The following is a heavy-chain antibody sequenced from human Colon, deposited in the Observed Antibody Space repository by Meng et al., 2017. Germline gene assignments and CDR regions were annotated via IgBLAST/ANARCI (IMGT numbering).Heavy chain of an antibody. Sequence: QVNVVEAGGGVDQPGRSLKLSCEAAGFTFGSYSMHWVRQAPGKGLDWVAVTSYDEGTKYYADSVRGRFTISRDNSKNTLYLQMNSLRAEDTAVYYCAREPDHRSWLDTWGQGTLVTVSS. J-gene: IGHJ5*02. CDR1: GFTFGSYS. CDR2: TSYDEGTK. CDR3: AREPDHRSWLDT. D-gene: IGHD1-14*01. V-gene: IGHV3-30*04.